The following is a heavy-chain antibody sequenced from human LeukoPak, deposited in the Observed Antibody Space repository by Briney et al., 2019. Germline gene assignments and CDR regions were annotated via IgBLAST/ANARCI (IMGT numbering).Heavy chain of an antibody. CDR1: GFTFSSYG. D-gene: IGHD6-13*01. CDR2: IWYDGSNK. J-gene: IGHJ3*02. CDR3: ARDGAGYSSRWSSEGHAFDI. V-gene: IGHV3-33*01. Sequence: GRSLRLSCAASGFTFSSYGMHWVRQAPGKGLGWVSVIWYDGSNKYYADSVKGRFTIFRDNSKNTLYLRMNSLRAEDTAVYYCARDGAGYSSRWSSEGHAFDIWGQGTMATVSS.